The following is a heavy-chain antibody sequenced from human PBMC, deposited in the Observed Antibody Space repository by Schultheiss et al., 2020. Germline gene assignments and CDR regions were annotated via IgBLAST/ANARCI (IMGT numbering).Heavy chain of an antibody. V-gene: IGHV3-21*01. CDR2: ISSSSSYI. J-gene: IGHJ4*02. CDR3: ARQGYGVPASFDY. CDR1: GFTFSSYS. Sequence: GGSLRLSCAASGFTFSSYSMNWVRQAPGKGLEWVSSISSSSSYIYYADSVKGRFTISRDNAKNSLYLQMNSLRAEDTAVYYCARQGYGVPASFDYWGQGTLVNGSS. D-gene: IGHD4-17*01.